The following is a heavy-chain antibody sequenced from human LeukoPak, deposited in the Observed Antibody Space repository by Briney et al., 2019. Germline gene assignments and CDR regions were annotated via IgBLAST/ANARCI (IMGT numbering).Heavy chain of an antibody. CDR2: IYPGASDT. V-gene: IGHV5-51*01. J-gene: IGHJ4*02. CDR1: GSSFTSYW. D-gene: IGHD6-13*01. Sequence: GESLQISCKGSGSSFTSYWIGWVRQLPRNGLEWMGIIYPGASDTRYSPSFQGQVTISADKSISTAYLQWSSLKASDTAMYYCARRVGSSSWFFDYWGQGTLVTVSS. CDR3: ARRVGSSSWFFDY.